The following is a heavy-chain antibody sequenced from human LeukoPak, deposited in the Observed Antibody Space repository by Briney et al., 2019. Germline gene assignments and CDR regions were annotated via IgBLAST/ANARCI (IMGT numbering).Heavy chain of an antibody. J-gene: IGHJ5*02. V-gene: IGHV3-21*01. D-gene: IGHD3-10*01. CDR2: ISSSSSYI. CDR3: AAGSGSYRDWFDP. CDR1: GFTFSSYS. Sequence: GGSLRLSCAASGFTFSSYSMNWVGQAPGKGLDCVSSISSSSSYIYYADSVKGRFTISRDNAKNSLYLQMNSLRAEDTAVYYCAAGSGSYRDWFDPWGQGTLVTVSS.